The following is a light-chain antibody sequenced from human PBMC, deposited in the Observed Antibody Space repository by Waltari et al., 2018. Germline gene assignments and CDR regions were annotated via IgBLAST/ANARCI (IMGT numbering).Light chain of an antibody. CDR2: DAS. CDR1: HRVSRY. V-gene: IGKV3-11*01. CDR3: QQRSNWPLT. J-gene: IGKJ4*01. Sequence: ELVLTQSPATLASSPGERATLSFRASHRVSRYLAWYQQRPGQAPRLLIFDASFRATGIPARFSGSGSETDFTLTISSLEPEDCAVYYCQQRSNWPLTFGGGTKVEIK.